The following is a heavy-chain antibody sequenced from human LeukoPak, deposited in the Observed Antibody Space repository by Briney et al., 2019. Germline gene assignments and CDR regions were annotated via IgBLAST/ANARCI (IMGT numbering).Heavy chain of an antibody. V-gene: IGHV4-59*01. CDR1: GGSISSYY. J-gene: IGHJ5*02. Sequence: SETLSLTCTVSGGSISSYYWSWIRQPPGKGLEWIGYIYYSGSTNYNPSLKSRVTISVDTSKNQFSLKLSSVTAADTAVYYCARAPQQRLWSGFMFDPWGQGTLVTVSS. D-gene: IGHD3-3*01. CDR3: ARAPQQRLWSGFMFDP. CDR2: IYYSGST.